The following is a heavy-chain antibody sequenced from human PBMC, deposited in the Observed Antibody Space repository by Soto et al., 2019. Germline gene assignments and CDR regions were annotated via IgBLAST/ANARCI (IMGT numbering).Heavy chain of an antibody. CDR2: IWHDGSNK. J-gene: IGHJ4*02. V-gene: IGHV3-33*01. CDR1: GFTLSSYG. CDR3: AREANFEFWSGYRRPYYFDY. Sequence: QVQLVESGGGVVQPVRSLRLSCAASGFTLSSYGMHWVRQAPGKGLEWVAVIWHDGSNKDYVDSVKGRFTISRDNSKSTLSLQMNSLRAEDTAVYYCAREANFEFWSGYRRPYYFDYWGQGTLVTVSS. D-gene: IGHD3-3*01.